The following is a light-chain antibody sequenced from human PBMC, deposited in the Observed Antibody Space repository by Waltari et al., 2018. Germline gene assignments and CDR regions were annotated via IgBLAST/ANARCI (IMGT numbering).Light chain of an antibody. CDR1: QSITSH. CDR2: TAS. J-gene: IGKJ2*01. CDR3: QQSYITPYT. Sequence: EIQMTQAPSSLSASVGDRVTITCRASQSITSHLNWFQQQPGRAPKLLIQTASSLESGVPSRFSGSGSGTHFTLTISSLQPEDFATYFCQQSYITPYTFGQGTKLEI. V-gene: IGKV1-39*01.